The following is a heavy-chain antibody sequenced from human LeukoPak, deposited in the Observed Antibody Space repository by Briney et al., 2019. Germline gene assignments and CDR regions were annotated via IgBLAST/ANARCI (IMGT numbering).Heavy chain of an antibody. CDR2: ISYDGSNK. V-gene: IGHV3-30-3*01. Sequence: GGSLRLSCAASGFTFSSYAMHWVRQAPGQGLEWVAVISYDGSNKYYADSVKGRFTISRDNSKNTLYLQMNSLRAEDTAVYYCASSRGAFDIWGQGTMVTVSS. CDR3: ASSRGAFDI. CDR1: GFTFSSYA. J-gene: IGHJ3*02. D-gene: IGHD6-13*01.